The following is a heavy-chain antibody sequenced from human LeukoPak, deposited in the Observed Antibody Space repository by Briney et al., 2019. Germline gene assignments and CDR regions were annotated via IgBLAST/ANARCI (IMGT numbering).Heavy chain of an antibody. Sequence: PSETLSLTCTVSGGSISSYYWSWIRQPPGKGLEWIGYIYYSGSTNYNPSLKSRVTISVDTSKNQFSLKLSSVTAAGTAVYYCARPLRQWLVRELDAFDIWGQGTMVTVSS. V-gene: IGHV4-59*12. CDR1: GGSISSYY. CDR3: ARPLRQWLVRELDAFDI. D-gene: IGHD6-19*01. CDR2: IYYSGST. J-gene: IGHJ3*02.